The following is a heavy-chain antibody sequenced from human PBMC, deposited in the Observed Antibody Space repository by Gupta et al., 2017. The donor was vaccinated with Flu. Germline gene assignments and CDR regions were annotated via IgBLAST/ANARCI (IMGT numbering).Heavy chain of an antibody. CDR2: INTDGSTT. CDR3: ARGGVGYCSGVSCSGYYYHGMDV. J-gene: IGHJ6*02. V-gene: IGHV3-74*01. D-gene: IGHD2-15*01. Sequence: GKGLVWVSRINTDGSTTNYADSVKGRYTISRDNAKNTLYLQMNSLRADDTAVYYCARGGVGYCSGVSCSGYYYHGMDVWGQGATVTVSS.